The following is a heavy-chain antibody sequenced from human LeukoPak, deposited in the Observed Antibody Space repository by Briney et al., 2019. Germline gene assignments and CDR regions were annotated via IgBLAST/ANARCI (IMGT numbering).Heavy chain of an antibody. CDR3: ARDSLRYCSSTSCGGFDP. J-gene: IGHJ5*02. CDR2: ISSSSTI. D-gene: IGHD2-2*01. CDR1: GFTFSSYS. Sequence: GGSLRLSCAASGFTFSSYSMNWVRQAPGKGLEWVSYISSSSTIYYADSVKGRFTISRDNAKNSLYLQMNSLRDEDTAVYYCARDSLRYCSSTSCGGFDPWGQGTLVTVSS. V-gene: IGHV3-48*02.